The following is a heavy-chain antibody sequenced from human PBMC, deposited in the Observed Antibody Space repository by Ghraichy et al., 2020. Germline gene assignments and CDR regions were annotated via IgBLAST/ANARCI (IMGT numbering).Heavy chain of an antibody. V-gene: IGHV4-4*07. CDR2: IYTSGST. D-gene: IGHD3-16*01. Sequence: SETLSLTCTVSGGSISSYYWSWIRQPAGKGLEWIGRIYTSGSTNYNPSLKSLVTMSVDTSKNQFSLKLSSVTAADTAVYYCARDAGPPRARIMAFDYWGQGTLVTVSS. J-gene: IGHJ4*02. CDR3: ARDAGPPRARIMAFDY. CDR1: GGSISSYY.